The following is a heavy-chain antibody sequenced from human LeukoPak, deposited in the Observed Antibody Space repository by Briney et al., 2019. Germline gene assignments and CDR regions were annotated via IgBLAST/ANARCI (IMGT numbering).Heavy chain of an antibody. CDR1: GGSFSGYY. D-gene: IGHD6-6*01. J-gene: IGHJ4*02. CDR3: ARLGGAARRIDY. Sequence: SETLSLTCAVYGGSFSGYYWSWIRQPPGKGLEWIGEINHSGSTNYNPPLKSRVTISVDTSKNQFSLKLSSVTAADTAVYYCARLGGAARRIDYWGQGTLVTVSS. CDR2: INHSGST. V-gene: IGHV4-34*01.